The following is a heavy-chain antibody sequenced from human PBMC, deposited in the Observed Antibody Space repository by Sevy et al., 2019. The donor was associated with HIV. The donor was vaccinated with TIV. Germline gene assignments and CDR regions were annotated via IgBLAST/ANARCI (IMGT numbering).Heavy chain of an antibody. CDR3: HGDYDSSQLASYYYYGMDV. CDR2: IRGSGGST. Sequence: GGSLRLSCAASGFPFSSYEMNWVRQAPGRGLEWISTIRGSGGSTYYADSVKGRFTISRDNSKNTLYLQMNSLRAEDTAVYYCHGDYDSSQLASYYYYGMDVWGQGTTVTVSS. J-gene: IGHJ6*02. D-gene: IGHD3-22*01. CDR1: GFPFSSYE. V-gene: IGHV3-23*01.